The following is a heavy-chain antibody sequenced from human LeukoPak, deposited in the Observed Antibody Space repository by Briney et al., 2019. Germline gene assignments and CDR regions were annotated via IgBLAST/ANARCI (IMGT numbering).Heavy chain of an antibody. CDR3: ARMAGDTSSWTYYFDY. CDR1: GFTFSSYS. CDR2: IRSSSSTI. D-gene: IGHD6-13*01. V-gene: IGHV3-48*01. Sequence: PGGSLRLSCAASGFTFSSYSMNWVRQAPGKGLEWVSYIRSSSSTIFYADSVKGRFTISRDNAKNSLYLQMNSLRAEDTAVYYCARMAGDTSSWTYYFDYWGQGTLVTVSS. J-gene: IGHJ4*02.